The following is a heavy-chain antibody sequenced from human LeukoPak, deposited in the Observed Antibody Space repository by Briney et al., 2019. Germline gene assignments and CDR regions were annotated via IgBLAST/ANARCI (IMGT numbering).Heavy chain of an antibody. CDR3: AELGITMIGGV. CDR1: GFTFSSYS. V-gene: IGHV3-48*04. J-gene: IGHJ6*04. CDR2: ITFSSSII. D-gene: IGHD3-10*02. Sequence: GGSLRLSCAASGFTFSSYSMNWVRQAPGKGLEWVPYITFSSSIIYYADSVRGRFTISRDNAKNSLYLQMNSLRAEDTAVYYCAELGITMIGGVWGKGTTVTISS.